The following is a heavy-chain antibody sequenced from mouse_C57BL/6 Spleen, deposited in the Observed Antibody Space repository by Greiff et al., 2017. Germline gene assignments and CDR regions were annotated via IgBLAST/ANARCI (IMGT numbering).Heavy chain of an antibody. J-gene: IGHJ4*01. CDR3: ARYYYGSSYNYYAMDY. CDR1: GFSLTSYG. CDR2: IWSGGST. V-gene: IGHV2-2*01. Sequence: QVQLKESGPGLVQPSQSLSITCTVSGFSLTSYGVHWVRQSPGKGLEWLGVIWSGGSTDYNAAFISRLSISKDNSKSQVFFKMNSLQADDTAIYYCARYYYGSSYNYYAMDYWGQGTSVTVSS. D-gene: IGHD1-1*01.